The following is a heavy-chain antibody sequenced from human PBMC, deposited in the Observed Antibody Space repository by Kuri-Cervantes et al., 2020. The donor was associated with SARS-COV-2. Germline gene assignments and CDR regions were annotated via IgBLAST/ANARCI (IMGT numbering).Heavy chain of an antibody. V-gene: IGHV1-69*01. J-gene: IGHJ6*02. CDR1: GGTFSSYA. Sequence: SVKVSCKASGGTFSSYAISWVRQAPGQGLEWMGGIIPIFGTANYAQKVQSRVTITADETTSTAYMELGSLRTEDAAVYYWARKGGEVGATLYGMDVWGQGTTVTVSS. CDR3: ARKGGEVGATLYGMDV. CDR2: IIPIFGTA. D-gene: IGHD1-26*01.